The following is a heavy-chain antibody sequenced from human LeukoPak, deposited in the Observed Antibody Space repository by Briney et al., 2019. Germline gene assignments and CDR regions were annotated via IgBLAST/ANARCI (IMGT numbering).Heavy chain of an antibody. CDR3: AREKEQLVAFDY. V-gene: IGHV3-33*01. CDR2: IWYDGSNK. J-gene: IGHJ4*02. Sequence: GGSLRLSCAASGFTFSSYGMHWVRQAPGKGLEWVAVIWYDGSNKYYADPVKGRLTISRDNSKNTLYLQMNSLRAEDTAVYYCAREKEQLVAFDYWGQGTLVTVSS. CDR1: GFTFSSYG. D-gene: IGHD6-6*01.